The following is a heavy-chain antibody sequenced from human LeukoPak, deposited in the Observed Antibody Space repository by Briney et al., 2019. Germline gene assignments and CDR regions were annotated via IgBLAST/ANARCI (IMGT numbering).Heavy chain of an antibody. CDR3: AKALTRWAFDM. CDR1: GFTFSSNA. J-gene: IGHJ3*02. CDR2: ITGSGDST. D-gene: IGHD3-16*01. Sequence: PGGSLRLSCAASGFTFSSNAMNWVRQAPGKGLEWVSGITGSGDSTYYADSVKGRFTVSTDKAKNTLYLQMDSLRAEDTAMYYCAKALTRWAFDMWGQGTMVTVSS. V-gene: IGHV3-23*01.